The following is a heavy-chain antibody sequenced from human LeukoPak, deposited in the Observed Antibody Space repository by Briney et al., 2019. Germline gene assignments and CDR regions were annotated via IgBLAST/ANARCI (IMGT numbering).Heavy chain of an antibody. CDR2: ISSSGSTI. CDR1: GFTFSDYY. J-gene: IGHJ4*02. V-gene: IGHV3-11*01. Sequence: GGSLRLSCAASGFTFSDYYMSWIRQAPGKGLEWVSYISSSGSTIYYADSVKGRFTISRDNAKNSLYLQMNSLRAEDTAVYYCAREPSYYYGSGSYDYLDYWGQGALVTVSS. CDR3: AREPSYYYGSGSYDYLDY. D-gene: IGHD3-10*01.